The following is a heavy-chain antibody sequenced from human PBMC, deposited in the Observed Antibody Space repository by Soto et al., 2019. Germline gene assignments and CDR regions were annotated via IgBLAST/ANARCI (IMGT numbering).Heavy chain of an antibody. J-gene: IGHJ4*02. V-gene: IGHV4-39*01. Sequence: LSETLSLTCTLSGASITSTTYFWAWIRKPPGKGLEWAGSIYYSGKTHYNPSLKSRVTISVDRSKNQFSLQMSSVTAADTAVYYCAKNLPRTGRFDYWGQGSLVTVSS. CDR3: AKNLPRTGRFDY. CDR2: IYYSGKT. CDR1: GASITSTTYF.